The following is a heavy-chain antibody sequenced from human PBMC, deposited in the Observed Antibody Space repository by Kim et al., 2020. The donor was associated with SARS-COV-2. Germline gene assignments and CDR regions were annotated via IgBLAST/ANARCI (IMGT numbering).Heavy chain of an antibody. Sequence: YRPPSPGQVTLSADQSISTAYLQWSSLKASDTAMYYCARHDGYIIAGFDYWGQGTLVTVSS. V-gene: IGHV5-51*01. J-gene: IGHJ4*02. D-gene: IGHD5-12*01. CDR3: ARHDGYIIAGFDY.